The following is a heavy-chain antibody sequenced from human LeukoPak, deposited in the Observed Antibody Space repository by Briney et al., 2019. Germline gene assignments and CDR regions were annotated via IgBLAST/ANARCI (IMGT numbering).Heavy chain of an antibody. D-gene: IGHD2-15*01. CDR1: GFTFTTSA. J-gene: IGHJ4*02. V-gene: IGHV3-33*01. CDR2: IWYDGRSK. CDR3: ARGYCSGGSCYSPPDS. Sequence: PGRSLRLSCAASGFTFTTSAMQWVRQAPGKGLEWVAVIWYDGRSKYYGDSAKGRFTISRDNSKNTLYLQMNSLRAEDTAVYYCARGYCSGGSCYSPPDSWGQGTLVTVSS.